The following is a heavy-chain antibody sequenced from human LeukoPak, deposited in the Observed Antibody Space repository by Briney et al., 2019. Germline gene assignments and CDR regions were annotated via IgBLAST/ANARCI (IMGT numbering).Heavy chain of an antibody. CDR1: GFTIGKSD. CDR3: ARGSMPGTGLPFDY. Sequence: PGGSLILSCATSGFTIGKSDMAWVRQAPGKGLEWVSIVYTGGRTFHADSVKGRFTMSRDQSKNTVGLQMNSLRSEDTALYYCARGSMPGTGLPFDYWGQGTQVSVSS. CDR2: VYTGGRT. V-gene: IGHV3-53*05. D-gene: IGHD3-9*01. J-gene: IGHJ4*02.